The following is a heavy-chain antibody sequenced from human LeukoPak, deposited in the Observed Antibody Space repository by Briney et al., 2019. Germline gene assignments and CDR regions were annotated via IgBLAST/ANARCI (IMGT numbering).Heavy chain of an antibody. CDR2: IYSGGST. J-gene: IGHJ4*02. Sequence: GGSLRLSCAASGFTVSSNYMSWVRQAPGKGLEWVSVIYSGGSTYYADSVKGRFTISRDSSKNTLYLQMNSLRAEDTAVYYCARDADYYALDYWGQGTLVTVSS. CDR1: GFTVSSNY. CDR3: ARDADYYALDY. V-gene: IGHV3-66*02. D-gene: IGHD3-10*01.